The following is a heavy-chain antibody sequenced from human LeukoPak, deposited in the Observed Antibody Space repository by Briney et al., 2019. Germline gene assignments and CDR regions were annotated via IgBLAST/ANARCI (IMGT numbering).Heavy chain of an antibody. J-gene: IGHJ6*02. Sequence: PSETLSLTCSVSGGFIGSYYWSWIRQPPGKSLEWIGYIYYSGSTTYNPSLESRATISIDTSKNQFSLNVSSVTAADTAVYFCARGYGGYRASYGMDVWGQGTTVTVS. D-gene: IGHD5-12*01. CDR3: ARGYGGYRASYGMDV. CDR1: GGFIGSYY. V-gene: IGHV4-59*01. CDR2: IYYSGST.